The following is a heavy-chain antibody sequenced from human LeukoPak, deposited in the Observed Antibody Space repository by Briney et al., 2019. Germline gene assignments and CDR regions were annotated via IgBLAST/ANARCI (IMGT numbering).Heavy chain of an antibody. J-gene: IGHJ4*02. D-gene: IGHD6-13*01. CDR2: IYHSGST. CDR1: GYSISSGYY. V-gene: IGHV4-38-2*01. CDR3: ARHHRIAAVDY. Sequence: SETLSLTCAVSGYSISSGYYWGWIRQPPGKGLEWIGSIYHSGSTYYNPSLKSRVTISVDTSKNQFSLKLSSVTAADTAVYYCARHHRIAAVDYWGQGTLVTVSS.